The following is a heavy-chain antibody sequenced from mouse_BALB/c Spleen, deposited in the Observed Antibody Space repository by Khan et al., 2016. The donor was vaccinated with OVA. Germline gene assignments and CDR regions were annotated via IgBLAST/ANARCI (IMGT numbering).Heavy chain of an antibody. CDR2: ISYSGVT. J-gene: IGHJ2*01. V-gene: IGHV3-2*02. Sequence: EVKLLESGPGLVKPSQSLSLTCTVTGYSITSGYAWNWIRQLPGNKLEWMGYISYSGVTSYTPSLTSRISITRDSSKNQFFLQLTSVTTEDTANYYCARGNYYGYYFDYGGQGTTLTVSS. D-gene: IGHD1-1*01. CDR3: ARGNYYGYYFDY. CDR1: GYSITSGYA.